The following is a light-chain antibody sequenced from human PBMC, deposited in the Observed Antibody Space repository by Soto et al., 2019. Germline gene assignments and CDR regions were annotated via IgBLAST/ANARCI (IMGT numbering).Light chain of an antibody. CDR2: VGTGGIVG. CDR3: GADNGSGSNFVPSGV. Sequence: QSVLTQPPSASASLGASVTLTCTLSSGYSNYKVDWYQQRPGKGPRFVMRVGTGGIVGSKGDGIPDRFSVLGSGLNRYLTIKNTQEEDESDYQCGADNGSGSNFVPSGVFGGGTKLTVL. V-gene: IGLV9-49*01. J-gene: IGLJ3*02. CDR1: SGYSNYK.